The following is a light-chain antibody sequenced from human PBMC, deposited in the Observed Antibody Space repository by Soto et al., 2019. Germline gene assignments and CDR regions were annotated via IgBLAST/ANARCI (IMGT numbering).Light chain of an antibody. V-gene: IGKV2-28*01. J-gene: IGKJ1*01. Sequence: TVMTQSPLSLPVTPGEAASISCRSSQSLLHSDGYNYLDWYLQKPGQSPQLLIYLGSNRASGVPDRFSGSGSGTDFTLKISRVEAEDVGLYYCMQTLQTRTFGQGTKVDIK. CDR3: MQTLQTRT. CDR1: QSLLHSDGYNY. CDR2: LGS.